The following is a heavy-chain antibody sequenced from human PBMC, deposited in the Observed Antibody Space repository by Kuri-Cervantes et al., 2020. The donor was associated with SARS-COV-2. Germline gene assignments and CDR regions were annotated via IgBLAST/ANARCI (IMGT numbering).Heavy chain of an antibody. D-gene: IGHD2-2*01. V-gene: IGHV3-15*07. Sequence: GGSLRLSCAASGFTFSNAWMNWVRQAPGKGLEWVGRIKSKTDGGTTDYAAPVKGRFTISRDDSRNTLYLQMNSLKTEDTTVYYCTTTVVPAASGHYYYYYGMDVWGQGTTVTVSS. CDR1: GFTFSNAW. CDR2: IKSKTDGGTT. CDR3: TTTVVPAASGHYYYYYGMDV. J-gene: IGHJ6*02.